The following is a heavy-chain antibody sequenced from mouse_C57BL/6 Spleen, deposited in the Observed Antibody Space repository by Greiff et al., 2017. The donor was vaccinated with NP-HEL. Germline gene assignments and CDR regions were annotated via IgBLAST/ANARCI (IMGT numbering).Heavy chain of an antibody. CDR3: ARGIYYGSSYRYFDV. Sequence: QVQLQQPGAELVMPGASVKLSCKASGYTFTSYWMHWVKQRPGQGLEWIGEIDPSDSYTNYNQKFKGKSTLTVDKSSSTAYMQLSSLTSEDSAVYYCARGIYYGSSYRYFDVWGTGTTVTVSS. CDR1: GYTFTSYW. CDR2: IDPSDSYT. V-gene: IGHV1-69*01. D-gene: IGHD1-1*01. J-gene: IGHJ1*03.